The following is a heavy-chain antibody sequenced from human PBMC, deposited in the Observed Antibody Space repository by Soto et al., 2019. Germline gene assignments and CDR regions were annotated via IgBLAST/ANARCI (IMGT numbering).Heavy chain of an antibody. CDR1: GGTFSSHA. CDR2: IFPIFGPT. V-gene: IGHV1-69*13. D-gene: IGHD2-2*03. Sequence: ASVKVSCKASGGTFSSHAISWVRQAPGLGFGWMGGIFPIFGPTNYAQNFRARVTITAEESTSTAYMELSSLTSEDTAVYYCGSVGYCSSTNCLFYYYHYGMDVWGQGTTVTVSS. CDR3: GSVGYCSSTNCLFYYYHYGMDV. J-gene: IGHJ6*02.